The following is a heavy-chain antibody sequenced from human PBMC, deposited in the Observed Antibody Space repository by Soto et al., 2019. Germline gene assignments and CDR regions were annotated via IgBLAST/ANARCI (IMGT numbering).Heavy chain of an antibody. Sequence: KTSETLSLTCAVSGGSIGGVGYSWSWIRQPPGGGLEWIGYMYHSGTFLKSPSLKTRLTMSLDMSKNQFSLTLNSMTAADTAVYYCARAQFYSGSRNYNNLMFDAWGQGIQVTVSS. CDR2: MYHSGTF. D-gene: IGHD3-10*01. V-gene: IGHV4-30-2*01. CDR3: ARAQFYSGSRNYNNLMFDA. J-gene: IGHJ5*02. CDR1: GGSIGGVGYS.